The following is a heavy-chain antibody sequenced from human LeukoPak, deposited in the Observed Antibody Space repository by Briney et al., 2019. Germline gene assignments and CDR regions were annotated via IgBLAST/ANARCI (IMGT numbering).Heavy chain of an antibody. J-gene: IGHJ6*03. CDR1: GYSISSGYY. Sequence: SETLSLTCTVSGYSISSGYYWGWIRQPPGKGLEWIGSIYHSGSTYYNPSLKSRVTISVDTSKNQFSLKLSSVTAADTAVYYCARTAHRRYYYYMDVWGKGTTVTVSS. CDR2: IYHSGST. V-gene: IGHV4-38-2*02. CDR3: ARTAHRRYYYYMDV.